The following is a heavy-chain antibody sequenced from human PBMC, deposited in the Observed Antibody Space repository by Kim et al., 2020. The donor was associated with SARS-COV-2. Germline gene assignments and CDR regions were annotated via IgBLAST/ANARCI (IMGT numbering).Heavy chain of an antibody. CDR3: AKDLRTIAARRYFDY. J-gene: IGHJ4*02. Sequence: GGSLRLSCAASGFTFSSYGMHWVRQAPGKGLEWVAVISYDGSNKYYADSVKGRFTISRDNSKNTLYLQMNSLRAEDTAVYYCAKDLRTIAARRYFDYWGQGTLVTVSS. CDR1: GFTFSSYG. V-gene: IGHV3-30*18. D-gene: IGHD6-6*01. CDR2: ISYDGSNK.